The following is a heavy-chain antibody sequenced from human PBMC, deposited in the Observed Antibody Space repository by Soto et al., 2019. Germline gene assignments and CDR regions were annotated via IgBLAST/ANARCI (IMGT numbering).Heavy chain of an antibody. CDR2: TYYKSKWNN. J-gene: IGHJ6*02. V-gene: IGHV6-1*01. D-gene: IGHD3-10*01. CDR3: TGITWFRGMDV. Sequence: SQTLSLTCVISGDSVSSNSAGWNWIRQSPSRGLEWLGRTYYKSKWNNDYALSVKSRITINPDTSKNQFSLHLYSVTPEDTAVYYCTGITWFRGMDVWGQGTPVTVSS. CDR1: GDSVSSNSAG.